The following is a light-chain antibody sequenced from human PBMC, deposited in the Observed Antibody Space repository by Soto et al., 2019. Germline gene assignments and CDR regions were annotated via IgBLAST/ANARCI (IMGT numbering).Light chain of an antibody. V-gene: IGLV1-40*01. J-gene: IGLJ2*01. Sequence: QSALTQPPSVSGAPGQRVTISCTGSSSNIGAGYDVHWYQQLPGTAPKLLIYGNSNRPSGVPDRCSGSKSCTSASLATTGLQDEDDDDYYCRSYDSSLSGVVFGGGTKLTVL. CDR2: GNS. CDR1: SSNIGAGYD. CDR3: RSYDSSLSGVV.